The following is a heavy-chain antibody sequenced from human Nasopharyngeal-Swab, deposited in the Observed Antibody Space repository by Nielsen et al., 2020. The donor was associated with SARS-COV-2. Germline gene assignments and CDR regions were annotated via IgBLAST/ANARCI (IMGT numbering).Heavy chain of an antibody. CDR1: GFTFSSYG. J-gene: IGHJ4*02. Sequence: GESLKISCAASGFTFSSYGMHWVRQAPGKGLEWVAVISYDGSNKYYADSVKGRFTISRDNSKNTLYLQMNSLRAEDTAVYYCAREGIVGDYGGNSLDYWGQGTLVTVSS. V-gene: IGHV3-30*03. CDR2: ISYDGSNK. CDR3: AREGIVGDYGGNSLDY. D-gene: IGHD4-23*01.